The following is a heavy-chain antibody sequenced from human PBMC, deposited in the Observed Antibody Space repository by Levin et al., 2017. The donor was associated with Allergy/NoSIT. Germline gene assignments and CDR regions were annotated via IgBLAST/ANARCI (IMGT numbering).Heavy chain of an antibody. V-gene: IGHV3-66*01. CDR3: ASRPGAAAGPLAY. CDR2: IYSGGNT. J-gene: IGHJ4*02. CDR1: GLTVSSNY. D-gene: IGHD6-13*01. Sequence: GESLKISCAASGLTVSSNYMTWVRQAPGRGLELVSAIYSGGNTFNADSVKGRCTISRDNSKNTLYLQMNSLRVEDTAVYYCASRPGAAAGPLAYWGQGTLVTVSS.